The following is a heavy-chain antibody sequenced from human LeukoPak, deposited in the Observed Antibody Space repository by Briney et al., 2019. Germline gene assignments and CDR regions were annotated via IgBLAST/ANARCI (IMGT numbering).Heavy chain of an antibody. V-gene: IGHV3-11*01. CDR1: GFTFSDYY. J-gene: IGHJ5*02. Sequence: GGSLRLSCAASGFTFSDYYMTWIRQAPGKGLEWVSYISSRGSTIYYADSVKGRFTISRDNAKNSLYLQMNSLRAEDTAVYYCARFRTSPHWFDPWGQGTLVTVSS. CDR2: ISSRGSTI. CDR3: ARFRTSPHWFDP.